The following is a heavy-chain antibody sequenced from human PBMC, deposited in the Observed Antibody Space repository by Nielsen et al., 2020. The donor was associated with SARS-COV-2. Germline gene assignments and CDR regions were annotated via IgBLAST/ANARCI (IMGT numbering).Heavy chain of an antibody. CDR3: ARRSRYFDWLPLDYYYYYGMDV. CDR1: GGTFSSYA. J-gene: IGHJ6*02. V-gene: IGHV1-69*13. D-gene: IGHD3-9*01. CDR2: IIPIIGTA. Sequence: SVKVSCKASGGTFSSYAISWVRQAPGQGLEWMGGIIPIIGTANYAQKFQGRVTITADESTSTAYMELSSLRSEDTAVYYCARRSRYFDWLPLDYYYYYGMDVWGQGTTVTVSS.